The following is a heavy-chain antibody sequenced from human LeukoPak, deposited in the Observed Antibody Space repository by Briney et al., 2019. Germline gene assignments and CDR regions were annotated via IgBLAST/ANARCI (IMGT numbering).Heavy chain of an antibody. V-gene: IGHV4-59*01. CDR3: ATRRGYCSGGNCNYYFDY. Sequence: PSETLSLTWTVSGGSISSYYWNWIWQPPGKGLEWIGYIYSSGSTNYNPSLKSRVTISVDTSKNQFSLKLSSVTAADTAVYYCATRRGYCSGGNCNYYFDYWGQGTLVTVSS. J-gene: IGHJ4*02. CDR2: IYSSGST. D-gene: IGHD2-15*01. CDR1: GGSISSYY.